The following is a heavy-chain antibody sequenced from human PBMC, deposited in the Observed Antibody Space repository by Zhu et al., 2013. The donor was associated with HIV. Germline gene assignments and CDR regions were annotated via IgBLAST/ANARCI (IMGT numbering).Heavy chain of an antibody. CDR3: ARDVCSGGSCSLGALMGNNWFDS. CDR2: IIPIFGRT. V-gene: IGHV1-69*01. D-gene: IGHD2-15*01. J-gene: IGHJ5*01. Sequence: QVQLVQSGAEVKKPGSSVKVSCTASGGTFSSYTISWLRQAPGQGLEWMGGIIPIFGRTNHAQKFRGRVTISADEFTSIVYLELSSLRFEDTAVYYCARDVCSGGSCSLGALMGNNWFDSWGQGTLVTVSS. CDR1: GGTFSSYT.